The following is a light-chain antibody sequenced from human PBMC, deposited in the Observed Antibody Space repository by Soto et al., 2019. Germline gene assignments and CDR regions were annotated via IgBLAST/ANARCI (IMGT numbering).Light chain of an antibody. CDR2: DAS. Sequence: TQSPATLSVSPGERATVSCTASQSLSSYLAWYQQKPGQAPRLLIYDASNRATGIPARFSGSGSGTDFTLTISSLEPEDFAVYCCQQRSNWWTFGQGTKVDIK. CDR1: QSLSSY. CDR3: QQRSNWWT. J-gene: IGKJ1*01. V-gene: IGKV3-11*01.